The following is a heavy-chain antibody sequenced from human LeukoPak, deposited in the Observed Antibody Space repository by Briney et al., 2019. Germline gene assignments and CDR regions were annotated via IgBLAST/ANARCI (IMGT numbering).Heavy chain of an antibody. V-gene: IGHV4-4*07. CDR3: ARDLADYGDYGFYYYYGMDV. CDR2: IYTSGST. J-gene: IGHJ6*02. CDR1: GGSISSYY. Sequence: SETLSLTCTVSGGSISSYYWSWIRQPAGKGLEWIGHIYTSGSTNYNPSLKSRVTMSVDTSKNQFSLKLSSVTAADTAVYYCARDLADYGDYGFYYYYGMDVWGQGTTVTVSS. D-gene: IGHD4-17*01.